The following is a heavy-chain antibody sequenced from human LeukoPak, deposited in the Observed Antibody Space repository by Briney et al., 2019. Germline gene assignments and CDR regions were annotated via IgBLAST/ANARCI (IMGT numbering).Heavy chain of an antibody. V-gene: IGHV3-30*03. CDR2: ISYDGSNK. Sequence: GGSLRLSCAASGFTFSSYGMHWVRQAPGKGLEWVAVISYDGSNKYYADSVKGRFTISRDNSKNTLYLQMNSLRAEDTAVYYCARDRPQYYDSSGYYPYYWGQGTLVTVSS. J-gene: IGHJ4*02. CDR3: ARDRPQYYDSSGYYPYY. CDR1: GFTFSSYG. D-gene: IGHD3-22*01.